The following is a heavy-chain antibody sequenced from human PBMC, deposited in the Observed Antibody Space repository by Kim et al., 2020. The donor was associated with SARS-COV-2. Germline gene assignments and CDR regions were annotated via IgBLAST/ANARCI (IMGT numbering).Heavy chain of an antibody. J-gene: IGHJ3*02. V-gene: IGHV4-34*01. Sequence: SETLSLTCAVYGGSFSGYYWSWIRQPPGKGLEWIGEINHSGSTNYNPSLKSRVTISVDTSKNQFSLKLSSVTAADTAVYYCARGRTPLGYDFWSGYYTDDAFDIWGQGTMVTVSS. D-gene: IGHD3-3*01. CDR1: GGSFSGYY. CDR3: ARGRTPLGYDFWSGYYTDDAFDI. CDR2: INHSGST.